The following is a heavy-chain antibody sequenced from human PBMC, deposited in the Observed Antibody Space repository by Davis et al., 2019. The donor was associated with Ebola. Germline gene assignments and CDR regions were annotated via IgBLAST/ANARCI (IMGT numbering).Heavy chain of an antibody. D-gene: IGHD2-15*01. J-gene: IGHJ5*02. CDR1: GFTFSDYY. V-gene: IGHV3-11*01. Sequence: GGSLRLSCAASGFTFSDYYMSWIRQAPGKGLEWVSYISSSGSTIYYADSVKGRFTISRDNAKNSLYLQMNSLRAEDTALYYCAKDTRLLPTAWFDPWGQGTLVTVSS. CDR3: AKDTRLLPTAWFDP. CDR2: ISSSGSTI.